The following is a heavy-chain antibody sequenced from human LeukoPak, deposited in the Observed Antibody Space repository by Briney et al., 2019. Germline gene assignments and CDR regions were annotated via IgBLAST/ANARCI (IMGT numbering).Heavy chain of an antibody. V-gene: IGHV3-23*01. J-gene: IGHJ3*02. D-gene: IGHD4-23*01. CDR3: AKDDYGGNPGAFDI. CDR1: GFTFSSYA. Sequence: RPGGSLRLSCAASGFTFSSYAMSWVRQAPGKGLEWVSAISGSGGSTYYAESVKGRFTISRDNSKNTLDLQMNSLRVEDTAVYYCAKDDYGGNPGAFDIWGQGTMVTVS. CDR2: ISGSGGST.